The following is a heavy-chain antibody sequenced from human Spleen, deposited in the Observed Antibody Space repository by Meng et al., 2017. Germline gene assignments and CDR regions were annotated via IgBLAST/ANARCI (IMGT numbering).Heavy chain of an antibody. J-gene: IGHJ6*02. CDR1: GFSVSSNF. Sequence: GGSLRPACAAAGFSVSSNFMTWVSQAPGEGMECDSVFYSGGRKSYADSVKGRFTISRDNAQNSLYLQMNRLRAEDTAIYYWATCGLGSAALCFYYGMDVWGHGTTVTVSS. D-gene: IGHD3-10*01. CDR3: ATCGLGSAALCFYYGMDV. CDR2: FYSGGRK. V-gene: IGHV3-53*01.